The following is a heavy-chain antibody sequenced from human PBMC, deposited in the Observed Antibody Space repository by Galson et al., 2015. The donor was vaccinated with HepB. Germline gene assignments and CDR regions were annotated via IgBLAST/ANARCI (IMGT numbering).Heavy chain of an antibody. D-gene: IGHD6-19*01. J-gene: IGHJ4*02. CDR3: ARDAGSSGWPK. Sequence: SVKVSCKASGGTFSSYAISWVRQAPGQGLEWMGGIIPIFGTANYAQKFQGRVAITADESTSTAYTELSSLRSEDTAVYYCARDAGSSGWPKWGQGTLVTVSS. V-gene: IGHV1-69*13. CDR1: GGTFSSYA. CDR2: IIPIFGTA.